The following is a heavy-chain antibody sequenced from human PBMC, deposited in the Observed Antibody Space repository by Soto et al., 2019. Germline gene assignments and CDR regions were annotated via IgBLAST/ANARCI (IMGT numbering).Heavy chain of an antibody. CDR2: IYSGGST. V-gene: IGHV3-53*01. J-gene: IGHJ5*02. CDR3: AREGYYLNWFDP. D-gene: IGHD3-10*01. CDR1: GFTVSSNY. Sequence: GGSLRLSCAASGFTVSSNYMSWVRQAPGKGLEWVSVIYSGGSTYYADSVKGRFTISRDNSKNTLYLQMNSLRAEDTAVYYCAREGYYLNWFDPWGQGTLVTVSS.